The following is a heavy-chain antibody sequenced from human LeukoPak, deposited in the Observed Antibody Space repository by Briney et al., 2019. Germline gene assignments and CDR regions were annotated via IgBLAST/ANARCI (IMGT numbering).Heavy chain of an antibody. CDR2: LYHSGDT. D-gene: IGHD3-9*01. J-gene: IGHJ4*02. CDR1: AYSISSAYY. CDR3: ARRYYDLFTGPYYFDY. Sequence: PSATLSLTCTVPAYSISSAYYWDWIRQPPGKGLGCIGRLYHSGDTYYNPSLKSRVVISVDTSKNQFSLDLSSVTAADTAVYYCARRYYDLFTGPYYFDYWGQGTLVTVSS. V-gene: IGHV4-38-2*02.